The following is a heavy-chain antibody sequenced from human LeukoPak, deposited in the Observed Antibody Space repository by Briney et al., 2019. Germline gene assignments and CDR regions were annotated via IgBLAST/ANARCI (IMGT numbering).Heavy chain of an antibody. Sequence: PGGSLRLSCAASGFTFSSYAMSWVRQAPGKGLEWVSAISGSGGSTYYADSVKGRFTISRDNAKNSLYLQMNSLRAEDTAVYYCARGNDILTGYNPISFDYWGQGTLVTVSS. D-gene: IGHD3-9*01. CDR3: ARGNDILTGYNPISFDY. J-gene: IGHJ4*02. V-gene: IGHV3-23*01. CDR2: ISGSGGST. CDR1: GFTFSSYA.